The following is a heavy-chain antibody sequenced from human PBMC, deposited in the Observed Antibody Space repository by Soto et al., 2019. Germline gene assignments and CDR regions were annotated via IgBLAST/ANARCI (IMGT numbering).Heavy chain of an antibody. CDR3: SLTTRSTGTFEF. Sequence: SGPTLVNNTQTLTLTCTLSGFSLGTGGERVSWIRQPPRQALEWLARIDGHDGKYYTPSLKTRLTISKDNSKNQVVLTMTNMDPVDTATYYCSLTTRSTGTFEFWGPGALLTVS. V-gene: IGHV2-70*04. CDR2: IDGHDGK. D-gene: IGHD1-7*01. J-gene: IGHJ4*02. CDR1: GFSLGTGGER.